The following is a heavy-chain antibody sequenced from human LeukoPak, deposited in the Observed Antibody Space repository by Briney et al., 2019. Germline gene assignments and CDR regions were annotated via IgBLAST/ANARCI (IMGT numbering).Heavy chain of an antibody. CDR1: GFTFSSYA. J-gene: IGHJ4*02. CDR2: ISGICGST. CDR3: AKPTPDEEHVPIRYYFDY. D-gene: IGHD3-3*01. V-gene: IGHV3-23*01. Sequence: QAGGSLRLSCAGSGFTFSSYAMSWVRQAPGKGLEWVSVISGICGSTDYTDSVNGRFTISRYNSKTTLYLQMNSRRAEDTAVYYCAKPTPDEEHVPIRYYFDYWGQGTLVTVSS.